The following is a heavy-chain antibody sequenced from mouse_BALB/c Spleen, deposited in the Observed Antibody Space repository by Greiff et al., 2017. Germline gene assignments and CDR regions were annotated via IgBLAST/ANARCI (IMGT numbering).Heavy chain of an antibody. V-gene: IGHV3-2*02. CDR1: GYSITSDYA. Sequence: EVQLVESGPGLVKPSQSLSLTCTVTGYSITSDYAWNWIRQFPGNKLEWMGYISYSGSTSYNPSLKSRISITRDTSKNQFFLQLNSVTTEDTATYYCASRRELQYYFDYWGQGTTLTVSS. D-gene: IGHD1-3*01. CDR2: ISYSGST. J-gene: IGHJ2*01. CDR3: ASRRELQYYFDY.